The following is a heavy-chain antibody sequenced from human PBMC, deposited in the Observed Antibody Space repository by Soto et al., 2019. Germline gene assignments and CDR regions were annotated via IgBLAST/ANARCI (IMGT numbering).Heavy chain of an antibody. CDR3: ARESEDLTSNFDY. CDR1: GFTFTRYS. J-gene: IGHJ4*02. V-gene: IGHV3-21*06. Sequence: GGSLRLSCAACGFTFTRYSMNWVRQAPGKGLEWVSSISSTTNYIYYGDSMKGRFTISRDNAKNSLYLEMNSLRAEDTAVYYCARESEDLTSNFDYWGQGTLVTVSS. CDR2: ISSTTNYI.